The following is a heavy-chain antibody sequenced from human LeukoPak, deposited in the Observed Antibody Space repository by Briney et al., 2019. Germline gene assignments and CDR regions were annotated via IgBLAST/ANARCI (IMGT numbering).Heavy chain of an antibody. V-gene: IGHV3-23*01. D-gene: IGHD6-6*01. Sequence: AGGSLRLSCAASGFTFSSYAMSWVRQAPGKGLEWVSAISGSGGSTYYADSVKGRFTISRDNSKNTLYLQMNSLRAEDTAVYYCAKDKQLVSFPDYFDYWGQGTLVTVSS. CDR1: GFTFSSYA. J-gene: IGHJ4*02. CDR2: ISGSGGST. CDR3: AKDKQLVSFPDYFDY.